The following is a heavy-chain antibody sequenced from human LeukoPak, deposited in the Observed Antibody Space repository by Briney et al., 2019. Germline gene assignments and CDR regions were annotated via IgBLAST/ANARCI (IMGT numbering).Heavy chain of an antibody. V-gene: IGHV1-8*03. CDR1: GYTFTRYD. D-gene: IGHD3-3*01. CDR2: MNPNSGNT. J-gene: IGHJ4*02. CDR3: ARATTWSGLLYYFRQ. Sequence: ASVKVSCKASGYTFTRYDIIWVREATGQGLEWMGWMNPNSGNTGYAQKFQGRVTITRNTSISTAYMELSSLRSEDTAVYYCARATTWSGLLYYFRQWDQETLVTVSS.